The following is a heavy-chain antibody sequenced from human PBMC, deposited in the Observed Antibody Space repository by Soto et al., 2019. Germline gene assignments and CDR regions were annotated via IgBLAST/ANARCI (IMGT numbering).Heavy chain of an antibody. V-gene: IGHV3-21*01. CDR3: AREGADSSSWYYYYSGIDV. CDR2: ISSSSSYI. J-gene: IGHJ6*02. CDR1: GFTFSSYS. D-gene: IGHD6-13*01. Sequence: EVQLVESGGGLVKPGGSLRLSCAASGFTFSSYSMNWVRQAPGKGLEWVSSISSSSSYIYYADSVKGRFTISRDNATNSLYLQMNSLRAEDTAVYYCAREGADSSSWYYYYSGIDVWGQGTTVTVSS.